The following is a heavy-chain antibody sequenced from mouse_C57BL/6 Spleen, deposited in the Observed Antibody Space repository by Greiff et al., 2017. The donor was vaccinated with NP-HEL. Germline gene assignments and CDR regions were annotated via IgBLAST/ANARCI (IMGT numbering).Heavy chain of an antibody. Sequence: VQLQQSGAELVRPGASVKLSRTASGFNIKDDYMHWVKQRPEQGLEWIGWIDPENGDTEYASKFQGKATIPADTSSNTAYLQLSSLTSEDTAVYYCTTSDYYGSSYEDYFDYWGQGTTLTVSS. CDR3: TTSDYYGSSYEDYFDY. D-gene: IGHD1-1*01. V-gene: IGHV14-4*01. CDR1: GFNIKDDY. J-gene: IGHJ2*01. CDR2: IDPENGDT.